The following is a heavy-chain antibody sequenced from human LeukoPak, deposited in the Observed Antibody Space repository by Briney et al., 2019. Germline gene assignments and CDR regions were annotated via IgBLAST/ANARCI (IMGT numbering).Heavy chain of an antibody. V-gene: IGHV1-2*02. D-gene: IGHD6-19*01. J-gene: IGHJ4*02. CDR1: GYTFTGYY. Sequence: ASAKVSCKASGYTFTGYYMHWVRQAPGQGLEWMGWINPKSGDTKYAQKFRGRVTMTRDTFINAAYMELSSLRSDDTAVYYYARGGTGWFYWGQGTLVTVSS. CDR2: INPKSGDT. CDR3: ARGGTGWFY.